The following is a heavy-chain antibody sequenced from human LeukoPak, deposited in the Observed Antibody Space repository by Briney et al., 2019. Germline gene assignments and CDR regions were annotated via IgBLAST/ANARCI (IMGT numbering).Heavy chain of an antibody. CDR2: INIDGSDT. CDR3: ARADGRPAAAPLDY. Sequence: GGSLRLSCAASEFRMKNHWMHWVRQAPGKGLVWVSHINIDGSDTGYADSVKGRFTVSRDNAKNTLYLQMNSLKVEDTAIYYCARADGRPAAAPLDYWGQGTLVAVSS. D-gene: IGHD6-13*01. CDR1: EFRMKNHW. V-gene: IGHV3-74*01. J-gene: IGHJ4*02.